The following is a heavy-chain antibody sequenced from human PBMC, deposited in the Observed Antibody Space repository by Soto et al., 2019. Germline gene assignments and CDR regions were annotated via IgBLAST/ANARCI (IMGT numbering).Heavy chain of an antibody. CDR1: GGSISSSSYY. V-gene: IGHV4-39*01. D-gene: IGHD4-4*01. Sequence: QLQLQESGPGLVKPSETLSLTCTVSGGSISSSSYYWGWIRQPPGKGLEWIGSIYYSGSTYYNPSLKSRVTISVDTSTTQFSLKLSSVTAADTAVYYCARHVTQVPLPTSWFDPWGQGTLVTVSS. J-gene: IGHJ5*02. CDR3: ARHVTQVPLPTSWFDP. CDR2: IYYSGST.